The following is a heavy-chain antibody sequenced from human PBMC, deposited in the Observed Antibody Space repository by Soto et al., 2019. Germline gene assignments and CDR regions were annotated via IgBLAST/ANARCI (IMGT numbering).Heavy chain of an antibody. Sequence: GSGPTLVNPTQALTLTCTFSGFSLSTSGMCVSWIRQPPGKALEWLAVIDWDDDKYYSTSLKTRLTISKDTSKNQVVLTMTNMDPVDTATYYCARTVFYGDPAWCFDYWGQGTLVTVSS. D-gene: IGHD4-17*01. CDR2: IDWDDDK. J-gene: IGHJ4*02. V-gene: IGHV2-70*01. CDR3: ARTVFYGDPAWCFDY. CDR1: GFSLSTSGMC.